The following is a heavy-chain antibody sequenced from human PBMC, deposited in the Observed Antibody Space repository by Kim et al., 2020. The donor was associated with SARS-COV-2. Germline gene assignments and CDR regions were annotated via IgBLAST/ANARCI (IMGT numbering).Heavy chain of an antibody. J-gene: IGHJ4*02. D-gene: IGHD6-19*01. CDR1: GFTFSSYW. Sequence: GGSLRLSCAASGFTFSSYWMHWVRQAPGKGLVWVSRINSDGSSTSYADSVKGRFTISRDNAKNTLYLQMNSLRAEDTAVYYCARETGVAGNFDYWGQGTLVTVSS. CDR3: ARETGVAGNFDY. V-gene: IGHV3-74*01. CDR2: INSDGSST.